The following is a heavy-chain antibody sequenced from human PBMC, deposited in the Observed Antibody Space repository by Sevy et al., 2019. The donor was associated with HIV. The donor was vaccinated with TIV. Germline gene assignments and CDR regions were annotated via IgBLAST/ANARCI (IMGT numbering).Heavy chain of an antibody. D-gene: IGHD6-13*01. J-gene: IGHJ4*02. V-gene: IGHV3-74*01. CDR3: ARDRPGIAAAGPDY. CDR1: GFTFSSYW. CDR2: INRDGSST. Sequence: GVSLRLSCAASGFTFSSYWMHWVRQAPGKGLVWVSRINRDGSSTSYADSVKGRFTISRDNAKNTLYLQMNSLRAEDTAVYYCARDRPGIAAAGPDYWGQGTLVTVSS.